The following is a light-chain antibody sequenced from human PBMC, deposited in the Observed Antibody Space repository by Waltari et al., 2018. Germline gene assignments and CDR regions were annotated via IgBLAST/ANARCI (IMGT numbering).Light chain of an antibody. J-gene: IGLJ3*02. Sequence: QTVVTQEPSFSVSPGGTVTLTCGLSSGSVSTSYYPSWYQQTPGQAPRTLISSTNTRSSGVPDRFSGSILGNKAARTITGAQADDESDYYCVLYMGSGIWVFGGGTKLTVL. V-gene: IGLV8-61*01. CDR1: SGSVSTSYY. CDR3: VLYMGSGIWV. CDR2: STN.